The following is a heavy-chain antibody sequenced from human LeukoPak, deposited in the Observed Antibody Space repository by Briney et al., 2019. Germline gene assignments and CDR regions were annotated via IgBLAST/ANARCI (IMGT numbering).Heavy chain of an antibody. CDR3: ATTAGSGSRVDY. V-gene: IGHV5-51*01. CDR2: IYPGDSDT. D-gene: IGHD3-3*01. J-gene: IGHJ4*02. Sequence: GESLQISFKGSGYGFTSYWIGWVRPMPGKGLGWMGIIYPGDSDTRYSPSFQGQVTISADKSISTAYLQWSSLKASDTAMYYCATTAGSGSRVDYWGQGTLVTVSS. CDR1: GYGFTSYW.